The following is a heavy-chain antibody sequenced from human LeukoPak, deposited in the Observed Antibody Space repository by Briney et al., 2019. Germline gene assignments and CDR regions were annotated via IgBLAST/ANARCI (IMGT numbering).Heavy chain of an antibody. Sequence: GGSLRLSCAASGFTVSSNYMTWVRQAPGKGLEWVAVINNSGGTIYYVDSVKGRFTVSRDNSKNTLYLQMESLRAEDTAVYYCTSQTYLGSLRYYSDYWGQGTLVTVSS. CDR3: TSQTYLGSLRYYSDY. V-gene: IGHV3-53*01. J-gene: IGHJ4*02. CDR2: INNSGGTI. D-gene: IGHD1-26*01. CDR1: GFTVSSNY.